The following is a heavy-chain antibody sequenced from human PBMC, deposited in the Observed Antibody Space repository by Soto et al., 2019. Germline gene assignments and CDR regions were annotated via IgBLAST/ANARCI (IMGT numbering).Heavy chain of an antibody. J-gene: IGHJ4*02. CDR2: IIPILGIA. D-gene: IGHD3-10*02. Sequence: QVQLVQSGAEVKKPGSSVKVSCKASGGTFSSYTISWVRQAPGQGLEWMGRIIPILGIANYAQKFQGRVTITADKSTSTAYMELSSLRSEDTAVYYCATTPQNWSTFGDWSSCFDYWGQGTLVTGSS. V-gene: IGHV1-69*02. CDR3: ATTPQNWSTFGDWSSCFDY. CDR1: GGTFSSYT.